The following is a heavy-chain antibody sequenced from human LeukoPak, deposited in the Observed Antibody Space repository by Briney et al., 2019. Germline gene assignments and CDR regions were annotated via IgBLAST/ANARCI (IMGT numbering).Heavy chain of an antibody. Sequence: GGSLRLSCAASGFTLSSNYMSWVRQAPGKGLEWVSLIDSAGSAFYADSMKGRFTISRDSSRNTLYLQMNSLRAEDTAVYYCATGRIQLWYAYWGHGTLLTVSS. CDR3: ATGRIQLWYAY. D-gene: IGHD5-18*01. V-gene: IGHV3-53*01. J-gene: IGHJ4*01. CDR2: IDSAGSA. CDR1: GFTLSSNY.